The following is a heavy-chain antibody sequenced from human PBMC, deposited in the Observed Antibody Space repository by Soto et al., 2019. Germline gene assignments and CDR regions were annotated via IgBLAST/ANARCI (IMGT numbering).Heavy chain of an antibody. CDR2: ISASGGDT. CDR3: AKEMGISGWYYYYGMEV. Sequence: EVQLLESGGGLVQPGGSLRLSCAASGFTFTSYAMTWVRQAPGKGLEWVSAISASGGDTHYADAVKGRFVISRVNSRNTLSLQMNSLRAEDTAVYYYAKEMGISGWYYYYGMEVWGQGTTVTVSS. D-gene: IGHD6-19*01. J-gene: IGHJ6*02. CDR1: GFTFTSYA. V-gene: IGHV3-23*01.